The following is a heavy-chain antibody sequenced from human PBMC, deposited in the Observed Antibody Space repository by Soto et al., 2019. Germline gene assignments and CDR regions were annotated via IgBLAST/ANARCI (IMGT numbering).Heavy chain of an antibody. D-gene: IGHD3-3*02. CDR3: ASAGLFIF. V-gene: IGHV3-30-3*01. Sequence: GGSLRLSCAASGFTFSSYAMHWVRQAPGKGLEWVAVISYDGSNKYYADSVKGRFTISRDNSKNTLYLQMNSLRAEDTAVYYCASAGLFIFWGQGTLVTVSS. J-gene: IGHJ4*02. CDR1: GFTFSSYA. CDR2: ISYDGSNK.